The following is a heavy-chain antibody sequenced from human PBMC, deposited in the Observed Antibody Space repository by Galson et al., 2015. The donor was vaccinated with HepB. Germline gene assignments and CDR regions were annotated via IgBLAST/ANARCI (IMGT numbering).Heavy chain of an antibody. V-gene: IGHV3-30*02. D-gene: IGHD3-22*01. CDR1: GFIFSSFG. Sequence: SLRLSCAASGFIFSSFGMHWVRQAPGKGLEWVAFITYDGTYQYCGDPVKGRFAISRDSSKNTVYLQMNSLRPEDTAAYYCGKEGGGYYQNSGFTFYFYGVDVWGQGTTVTVS. J-gene: IGHJ6*02. CDR3: GKEGGGYYQNSGFTFYFYGVDV. CDR2: ITYDGTYQ.